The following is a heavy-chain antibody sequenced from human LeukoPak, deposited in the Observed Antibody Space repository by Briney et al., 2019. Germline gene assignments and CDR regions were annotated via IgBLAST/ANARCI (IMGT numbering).Heavy chain of an antibody. CDR2: IYHSGST. Sequence: KPSQTLSLTCAVSGGSISSGGYSWSWIRQPPGKGLEWIGYIYHSGSTYYNPSLKSRVTISVDRSKNQFSLKLSSVTAADTAVYYCARDAPDYYYGMDVWGQGTTVTVSS. CDR3: ARDAPDYYYGMDV. V-gene: IGHV4-30-2*01. J-gene: IGHJ6*02. CDR1: GGSISSGGYS.